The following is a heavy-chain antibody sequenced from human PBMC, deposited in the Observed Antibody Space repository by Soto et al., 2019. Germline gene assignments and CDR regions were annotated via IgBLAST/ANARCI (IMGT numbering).Heavy chain of an antibody. D-gene: IGHD5-18*01. CDR1: GFTFRNYN. Sequence: GGSLRLSCAASGFTFRNYNMNWVRQAPGKGLEWVSHISIGGTTIDYADSVKGRFTISRDNSKNTLYLQMNSLRVEDTAVYYCVKVGFPYSYGYFFYYWGQGTLVTVSS. V-gene: IGHV3-48*01. CDR3: VKVGFPYSYGYFFYY. CDR2: ISIGGTTI. J-gene: IGHJ4*02.